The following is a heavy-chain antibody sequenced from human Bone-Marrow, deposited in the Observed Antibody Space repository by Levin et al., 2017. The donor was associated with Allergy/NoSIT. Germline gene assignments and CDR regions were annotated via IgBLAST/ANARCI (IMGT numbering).Heavy chain of an antibody. D-gene: IGHD1-1*01. CDR3: GRGERSRDQDHRSHY. V-gene: IGHV3-11*01. Sequence: TSGGSLRLSCAASGFTFSDYHMSWIRQAPGKGLEWVAYIGGSGSPIYYADSVKGRFTISRDNARNSQYLEMNSLRVEDTAVYVCGRGERSRDQDHRSHYWGQGTLVTVST. CDR1: GFTFSDYH. CDR2: IGGSGSPI. J-gene: IGHJ4*02.